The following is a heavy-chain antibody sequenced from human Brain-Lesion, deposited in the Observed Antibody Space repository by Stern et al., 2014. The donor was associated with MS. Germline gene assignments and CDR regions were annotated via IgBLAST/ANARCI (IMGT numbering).Heavy chain of an antibody. CDR3: ARHWGTDL. V-gene: IGHV1-69*01. J-gene: IGHJ5*02. D-gene: IGHD7-27*01. CDR1: GGLFRSDA. CDR2: IIPMTGEA. Sequence: VQLVASGAEVRKPGSSVKVSCKASGGLFRSDAISWGRQAPGQGLEWLGGIIPMTGEAHYAQKFLDRVTITADESTTTTYMDLNSLTSEDTALYYCARHWGTDLWGQGTLLTVSS.